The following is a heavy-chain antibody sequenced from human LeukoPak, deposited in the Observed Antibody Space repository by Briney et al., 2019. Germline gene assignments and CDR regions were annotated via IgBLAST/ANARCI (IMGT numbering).Heavy chain of an antibody. D-gene: IGHD2-15*01. J-gene: IGHJ4*02. CDR2: ISGSGGST. V-gene: IGHV3-23*01. Sequence: GGSLRLSCAASGFTFSSYAMSWVRQAPGKGLEWVSAISGSGGSTYYADSVKGRFTISRDNSKNTLYLQMNSLRAEDTAVYYCAKDRLSRYCSGGSVYGRYFDYGGQGTLVTVSS. CDR1: GFTFSSYA. CDR3: AKDRLSRYCSGGSVYGRYFDY.